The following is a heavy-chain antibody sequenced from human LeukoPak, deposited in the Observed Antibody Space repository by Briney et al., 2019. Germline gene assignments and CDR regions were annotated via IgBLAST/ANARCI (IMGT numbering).Heavy chain of an antibody. CDR3: AKTPTVALDS. Sequence: GGSLRLSCAASGFTFSSFAMTWVRQAPGNGLEWVSAISGSGGSTYYADSVKGRFTISRDNSKNTLYLQMNSLRAEDTAVYFCAKTPTVALDSWGQGTLVTVSS. CDR1: GFTFSSFA. CDR2: ISGSGGST. D-gene: IGHD4-23*01. J-gene: IGHJ4*02. V-gene: IGHV3-23*01.